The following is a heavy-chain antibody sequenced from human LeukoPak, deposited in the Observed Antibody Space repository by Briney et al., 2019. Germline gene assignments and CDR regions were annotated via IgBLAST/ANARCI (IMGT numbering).Heavy chain of an antibody. CDR1: GGSISSYY. V-gene: IGHV4-59*12. CDR3: ARDASYYYYYMDV. CDR2: IYYSGST. Sequence: SETLSLTCTVSGGSISSYYWSWIRQPPGKGLEWIGYIYYSGSTDYNPSLKSRVTISVDTSKNQFSLKLSSVTAADTAVYYCARDASYYYYYMDVWGKGTTVTISS. J-gene: IGHJ6*03.